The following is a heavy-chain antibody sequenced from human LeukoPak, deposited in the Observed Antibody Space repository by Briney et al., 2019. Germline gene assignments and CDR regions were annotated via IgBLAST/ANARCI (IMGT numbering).Heavy chain of an antibody. CDR3: ARGQLWQTGWFDP. CDR1: GFTFSDYS. J-gene: IGHJ5*02. Sequence: GGSLRLSCAGSGFTFSDYSMHWVRQAPGKGLEWVSCISSTSSYIYYADSVRGRFTISRDNAKNSLYLQMNSLTAEDTAVYYCARGQLWQTGWFDPWGQGTLVTVSS. CDR2: ISSTSSYI. V-gene: IGHV3-21*01. D-gene: IGHD5-18*01.